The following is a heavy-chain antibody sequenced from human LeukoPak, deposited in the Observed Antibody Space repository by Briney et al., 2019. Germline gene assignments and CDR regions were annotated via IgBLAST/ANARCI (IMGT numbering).Heavy chain of an antibody. CDR3: ARDPYYGGN. D-gene: IGHD4-23*01. CDR1: GFTFSSYA. V-gene: IGHV3-23*01. CDR2: ISGSGGGT. J-gene: IGHJ4*02. Sequence: GGSLRLSCAASGFTFSSYAMSWVRQAPGKGLEWISTISGSGGGTYYADSVKGRFTISRDNSKNTLSLQMNSLRAEDTAVYYCARDPYYGGNWGQGTLVTVSS.